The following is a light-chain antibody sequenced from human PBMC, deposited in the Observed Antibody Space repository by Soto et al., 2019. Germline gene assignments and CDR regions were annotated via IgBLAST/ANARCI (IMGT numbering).Light chain of an antibody. J-gene: IGLJ1*01. CDR1: SSDVGNYNL. Sequence: QSALTQPASVSGSPGQSITISCTGTSSDVGNYNLVSWYQQHPGKAPKLMIYEGSRRPSGVSNRFSGSKSGNAASLTISGLQAEDEADYYCCSYAGRYTYVFGSGTKVTVL. CDR3: CSYAGRYTYV. CDR2: EGS. V-gene: IGLV2-23*01.